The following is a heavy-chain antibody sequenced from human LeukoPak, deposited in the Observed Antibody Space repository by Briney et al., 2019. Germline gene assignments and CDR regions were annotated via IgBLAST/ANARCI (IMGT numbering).Heavy chain of an antibody. CDR3: ASGAKNYDSSGYYDQYDY. D-gene: IGHD3-22*01. Sequence: PGGSLRLSCAASGFTLSDYYMSWIRQAPGKGLEWVSYISSSGSTIYYADSVKGRFTISRDNAKNSLYLQMNSLRAEDTAVYYCASGAKNYDSSGYYDQYDYCAQGTLVTVSS. CDR2: ISSSGSTI. V-gene: IGHV3-11*04. J-gene: IGHJ4*02. CDR1: GFTLSDYY.